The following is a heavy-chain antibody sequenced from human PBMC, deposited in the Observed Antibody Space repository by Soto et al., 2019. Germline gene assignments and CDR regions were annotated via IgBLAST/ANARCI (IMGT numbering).Heavy chain of an antibody. CDR3: AKFGMATTKRSPPYYIDY. CDR1: GFTFSSYA. V-gene: IGHV3-23*01. CDR2: ISGSGGGT. Sequence: GSLRLSCAASGFTFSSYAMSWVRQAPGKGLEWVSSISGSGGGTYYADSVKGRFTFSRDNSKNTLYLQMNSLRAEDTAVYYCAKFGMATTKRSPPYYIDYWGQGALVTVSS. J-gene: IGHJ4*02. D-gene: IGHD1-1*01.